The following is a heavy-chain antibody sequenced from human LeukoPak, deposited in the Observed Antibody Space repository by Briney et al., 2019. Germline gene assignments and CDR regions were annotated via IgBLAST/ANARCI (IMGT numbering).Heavy chain of an antibody. Sequence: PGGSLRLSCAASGFTFSDSWMSWVRQAPGKGLEWVANIKQDGSEKYYVDSVKGRFTISRDNAKNSLYLQMNSLRVEDTAVYYCASQYSTPQHHWGQGTLVSVSS. D-gene: IGHD2/OR15-2a*01. CDR3: ASQYSTPQHH. J-gene: IGHJ1*01. CDR2: IKQDGSEK. CDR1: GFTFSDSW. V-gene: IGHV3-7*01.